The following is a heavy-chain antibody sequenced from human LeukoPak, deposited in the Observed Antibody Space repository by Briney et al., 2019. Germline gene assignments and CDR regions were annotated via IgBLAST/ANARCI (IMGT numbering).Heavy chain of an antibody. CDR1: GFTFSSYW. CDR3: VGNRYSSDRYGMDV. D-gene: IGHD6-19*01. V-gene: IGHV3-7*04. Sequence: GGSLRLSCAASGFTFSSYWMSWVRQAPGKGLEWVATIKEDGSEKYYVDSLKGRFTISRDNSKNTLYLQMSSLRAEDTAVYYCVGNRYSSDRYGMDVWGQGTTVTVSS. CDR2: IKEDGSEK. J-gene: IGHJ6*02.